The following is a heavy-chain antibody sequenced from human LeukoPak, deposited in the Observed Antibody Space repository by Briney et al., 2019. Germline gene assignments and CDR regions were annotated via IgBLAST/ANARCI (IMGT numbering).Heavy chain of an antibody. Sequence: ASVKVSCKASGYTFISYGINWVRQAPGQGPEWMGWISAYNGNTNYAQKLQGRVTMTTDTSTSTAYMELRSLRSDDTAVYYCARGVYGAAAGRIDYRGQGTLVTVSS. CDR1: GYTFISYG. CDR2: ISAYNGNT. D-gene: IGHD6-13*01. J-gene: IGHJ4*02. V-gene: IGHV1-18*01. CDR3: ARGVYGAAAGRIDY.